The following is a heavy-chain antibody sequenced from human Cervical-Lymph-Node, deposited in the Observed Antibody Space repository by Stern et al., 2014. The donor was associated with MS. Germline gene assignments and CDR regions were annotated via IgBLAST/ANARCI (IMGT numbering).Heavy chain of an antibody. V-gene: IGHV4-61*02. Sequence: MQLVESGPGLVKPSQTLSLTCTVSGASISGGTYYWSWIRQPAGKGLEWIGRMYNSGATNYNPSLKSRVTISLDTSKNQFSLSLRAVTAADTAVYYCARDDALGPTRYHYGMDVWGQGTTVTVSS. CDR3: ARDDALGPTRYHYGMDV. J-gene: IGHJ6*02. D-gene: IGHD1-26*01. CDR1: GASISGGTYY. CDR2: MYNSGAT.